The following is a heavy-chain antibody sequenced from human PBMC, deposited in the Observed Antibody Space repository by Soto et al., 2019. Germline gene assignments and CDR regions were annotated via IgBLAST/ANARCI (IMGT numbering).Heavy chain of an antibody. V-gene: IGHV4-59*08. Sequence: PSETLSLTCTVSSGSISNYYWSWIRQPPGKALECIGYISYSGTTNYNPSLKSRVTISVDTSKNQFSLKLSSVTAADTAVYYCARTDSGGYLDYWGQGTLVTVSS. CDR2: ISYSGTT. J-gene: IGHJ4*02. D-gene: IGHD3-22*01. CDR1: SGSISNYY. CDR3: ARTDSGGYLDY.